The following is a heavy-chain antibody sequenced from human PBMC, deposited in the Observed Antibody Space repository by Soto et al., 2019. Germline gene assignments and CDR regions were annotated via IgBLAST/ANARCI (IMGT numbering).Heavy chain of an antibody. J-gene: IGHJ4*02. CDR1: GFTFSSYG. V-gene: IGHV3-33*01. CDR3: ARETVDTAMDVSVFDY. D-gene: IGHD5-18*01. Sequence: QVQLVESGGGVVQPGRSLRLSCAASGFTFSSYGMHWVRQAPGKGLEWVAVIWYDGSNKYYADSVKGRFTISRDNSKNTLYLQMNSLRAEDTAVYYCARETVDTAMDVSVFDYWGQGTLVTVSS. CDR2: IWYDGSNK.